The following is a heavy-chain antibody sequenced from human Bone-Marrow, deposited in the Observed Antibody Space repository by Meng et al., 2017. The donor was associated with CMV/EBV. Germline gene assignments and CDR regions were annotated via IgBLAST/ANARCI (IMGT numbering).Heavy chain of an antibody. D-gene: IGHD4-11*01. Sequence: GGSLRLSCAASGFTFSSYEMNWVRQAPGKGLEWVSYISSSGSTIYYADSVKGRFTISRDNAKNSLYLQMNSLRAEDTAGYYCASGSDYSNYYYYYGMDVWGQGTTVTVSS. CDR3: ASGSDYSNYYYYYGMDV. CDR1: GFTFSSYE. CDR2: ISSSGSTI. J-gene: IGHJ6*02. V-gene: IGHV3-48*03.